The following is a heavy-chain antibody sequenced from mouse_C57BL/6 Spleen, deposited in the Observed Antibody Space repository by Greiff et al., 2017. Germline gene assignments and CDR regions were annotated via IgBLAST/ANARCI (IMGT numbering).Heavy chain of an antibody. Sequence: QVHVKQSGAELVKPGASVKLSCKASGYTFTEYTIHWVKQRSGQGLEWIGWFNPGSGSTKYNEKFKDKAILTADKSSSTVYMELSRLTSEDSAVYFGARHEERGDNYGAFAYWGQGTLVTVSA. D-gene: IGHD1-2*01. CDR2: FNPGSGST. V-gene: IGHV1-62-2*01. CDR3: ARHEERGDNYGAFAY. CDR1: GYTFTEYT. J-gene: IGHJ3*01.